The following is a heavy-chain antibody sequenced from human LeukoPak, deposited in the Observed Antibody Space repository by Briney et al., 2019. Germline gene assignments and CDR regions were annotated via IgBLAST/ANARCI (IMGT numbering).Heavy chain of an antibody. CDR3: ASFPSLSDSSAYN. CDR1: GGSISSYY. CDR2: IYTSGNT. J-gene: IGHJ4*02. Sequence: SETLSLTCTVSGGSISSYYWSWIRQPAGKGLEWIGRIYTSGNTNYNPSLKSRVTISVDTSKNQFSLKLSSVTAADTAVYYCASFPSLSDSSAYNWGQGTLVTVSS. D-gene: IGHD3-22*01. V-gene: IGHV4-4*07.